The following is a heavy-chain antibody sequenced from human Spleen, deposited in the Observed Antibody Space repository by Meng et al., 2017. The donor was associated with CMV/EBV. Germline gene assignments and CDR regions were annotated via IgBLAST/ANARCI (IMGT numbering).Heavy chain of an antibody. Sequence: TVSGGCSSSGAYYWSWLRQHPGKGLEWIGYIYYSGSNYFNPSLKSRITISVDTSKGQFYLTLSSVTAADTAVYYCARGGSSSVYFDFWGQGTLVTVSS. CDR1: GGCSSSGAYY. CDR3: ARGGSSSVYFDF. D-gene: IGHD6-13*01. CDR2: IYYSGSN. J-gene: IGHJ4*02. V-gene: IGHV4-31*03.